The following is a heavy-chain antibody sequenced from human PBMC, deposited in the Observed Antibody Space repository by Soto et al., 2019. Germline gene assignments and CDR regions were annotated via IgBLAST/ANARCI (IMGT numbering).Heavy chain of an antibody. CDR3: STGPRPGGL. CDR2: IKSKTDGGTT. CDR1: GFPFSNAW. J-gene: IGHJ4*02. D-gene: IGHD3-16*01. Sequence: GGSLRLSCAASGFPFSNAWMSWVRQAPGKGLEWVGRIKSKTDGGTTDYVAPVKGRFTLSRDDSKNTLYLQMNSLKTEDTAVYYCSTGPRPGGLWGQGTLVTVSS. V-gene: IGHV3-15*01.